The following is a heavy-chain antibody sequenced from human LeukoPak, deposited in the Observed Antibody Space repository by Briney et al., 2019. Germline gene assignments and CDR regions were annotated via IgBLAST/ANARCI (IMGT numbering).Heavy chain of an antibody. J-gene: IGHJ3*02. CDR2: IYHSGTT. Sequence: SSETLSLTCAVSGGSITSGGYSWSWIRQPPGKGPEWIGYIYHSGTTYYNPSLKGRVSISIDTSKNQFSLKLSSVTAADTAVFYCARNLLLWFGEFVDAFDIWGQGTMVTVSS. CDR3: ARNLLLWFGEFVDAFDI. CDR1: GGSITSGGYS. V-gene: IGHV4-30-4*07. D-gene: IGHD3-10*01.